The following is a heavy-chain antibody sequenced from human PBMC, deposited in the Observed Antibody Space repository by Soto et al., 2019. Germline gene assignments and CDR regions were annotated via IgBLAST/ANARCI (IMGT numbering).Heavy chain of an antibody. CDR2: IKQGGTEK. V-gene: IGHV3-7*01. CDR1: GFSFSYYW. J-gene: IGHJ4*02. D-gene: IGHD2-15*01. Sequence: EVQLVESGGGLVQPGGSLRLSCAASGFSFSYYWMSWVRQAPGKGLEWVANIKQGGTEKNYVDSAKGRFIISRDNAKNALYLQMNSLRAEDTAMYYCAREGSCRGGTCTLEHWGQGTLVTVYS. CDR3: AREGSCRGGTCTLEH.